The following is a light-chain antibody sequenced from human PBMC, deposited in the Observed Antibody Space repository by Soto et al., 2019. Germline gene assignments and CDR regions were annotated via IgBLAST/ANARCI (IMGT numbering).Light chain of an antibody. CDR3: NSYTSTSARV. CDR2: GVS. Sequence: QAVLTQPASVSGSPGQSITISCTGTSSDVGGYDFVSWYQQHPGKAPKLIIYGVSNRPSGVSHRFSGSKSGNTASLTISGLQAEDEADYYCNSYTSTSARVFGGGTKLTVL. V-gene: IGLV2-14*01. J-gene: IGLJ3*02. CDR1: SSDVGGYDF.